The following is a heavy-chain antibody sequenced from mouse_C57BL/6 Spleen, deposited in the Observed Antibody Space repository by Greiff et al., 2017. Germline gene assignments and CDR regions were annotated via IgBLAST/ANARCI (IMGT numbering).Heavy chain of an antibody. CDR1: GFTFSSYA. CDR2: ISDGGSYT. J-gene: IGHJ1*03. V-gene: IGHV5-4*01. CDR3: AGDSLDGYYVDWYFGV. Sequence: EVKLVESGGGLVKPGGSLKLSCAASGFTFSSYAMSWVRQTPEKRLEWVATISDGGSYTYYPDNVKGRFTISRDNAKNNLYLQMSHLKSEDAAMYYCAGDSLDGYYVDWYFGVWGTVTTVTVAT. D-gene: IGHD2-3*01.